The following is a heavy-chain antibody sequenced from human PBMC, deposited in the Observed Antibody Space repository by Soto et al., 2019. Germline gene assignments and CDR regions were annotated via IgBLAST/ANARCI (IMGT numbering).Heavy chain of an antibody. D-gene: IGHD3-16*01. CDR1: GGSIDSYY. CDR2: IYYSGTT. V-gene: IGHV4-59*08. Sequence: PSETLSLTCTVSGGSIDSYYWTWIRQPPGKGLEWIGYIYYSGTTNYNPSLKSRVTISVDTSKNQFPLNLSSVTAADTAVYYCARHLGLILAAPNFDSWGQGTLVTVSS. CDR3: ARHLGLILAAPNFDS. J-gene: IGHJ4*02.